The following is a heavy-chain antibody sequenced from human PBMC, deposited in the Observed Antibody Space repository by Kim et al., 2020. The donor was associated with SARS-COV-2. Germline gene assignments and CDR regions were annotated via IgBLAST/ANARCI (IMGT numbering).Heavy chain of an antibody. CDR2: INHSGST. D-gene: IGHD3-22*01. CDR1: GGSFSGYY. Sequence: SETLSLTCAVYGGSFSGYYWSWIRQPPGKGLEWIGEINHSGSTNYNPSLKSRVTISVDTSKNQFSLKLSSVTAADTAVYYCARAARGISMIVVVRGYYYYGIDVWGQGTPVTVSS. J-gene: IGHJ6*02. CDR3: ARAARGISMIVVVRGYYYYGIDV. V-gene: IGHV4-34*01.